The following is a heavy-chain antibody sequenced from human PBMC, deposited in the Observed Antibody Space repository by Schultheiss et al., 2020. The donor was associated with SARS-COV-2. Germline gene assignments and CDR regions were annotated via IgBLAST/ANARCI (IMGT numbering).Heavy chain of an antibody. CDR2: INSDGSST. V-gene: IGHV3-23*01. D-gene: IGHD6-6*01. CDR1: GFTFSSYA. CDR3: ANGAARPGHYYYGMDV. J-gene: IGHJ6*02. Sequence: GESLKISCAASGFTFSSYAMSWVRQAPGKGLEWVSRINSDGSSTSYADSVKGRFTISRDNAKNTLYLQMNSLRAEDTAVYYCANGAARPGHYYYGMDVWGQGTTVTVSS.